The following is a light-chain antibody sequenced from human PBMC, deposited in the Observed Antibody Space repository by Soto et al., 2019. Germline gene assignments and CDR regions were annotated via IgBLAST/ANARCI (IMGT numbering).Light chain of an antibody. V-gene: IGKV3-15*01. CDR1: QSVSSN. CDR2: GAS. Sequence: EIVMTQSPATLSVSPGERATLSCRASQSVSSNLAWYQQKPGQAPRLLIYGASTRASGIPARFSGSRSGTEFTLTIRSLQSHDFAVYYCQQYNNWPRTFGQGTQVQIQ. J-gene: IGKJ1*01. CDR3: QQYNNWPRT.